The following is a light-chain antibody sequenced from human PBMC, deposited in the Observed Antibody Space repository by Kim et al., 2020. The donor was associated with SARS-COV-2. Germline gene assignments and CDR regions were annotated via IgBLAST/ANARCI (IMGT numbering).Light chain of an antibody. Sequence: GQSVTISGAGTGSDIGDFKYVSWYQQHPGRVPKLMIYDFSERPSGVPDRFSGSKSGNTASLTISGLQTEDEGDYYCCSYAGSHTWVFGGGTQLTVL. J-gene: IGLJ3*02. V-gene: IGLV2-11*01. CDR3: CSYAGSHTWV. CDR2: DFS. CDR1: GSDIGDFKY.